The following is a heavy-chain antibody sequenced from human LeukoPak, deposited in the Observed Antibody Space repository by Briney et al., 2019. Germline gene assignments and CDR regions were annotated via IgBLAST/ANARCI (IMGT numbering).Heavy chain of an antibody. D-gene: IGHD1-7*01. CDR2: ISGSGGST. CDR1: GFTFSSYA. CDR3: AKDVSWNYGRSLGYFDY. Sequence: GGSLRLSCAASGFTFSSYAMSWVRQAPGKGLEWVSAISGSGGSTYYADSVKGRFTISRDNSKNTLYLQMNSLRAEDTAVSYCAKDVSWNYGRSLGYFDYWGQGTLVTVSS. V-gene: IGHV3-23*01. J-gene: IGHJ4*02.